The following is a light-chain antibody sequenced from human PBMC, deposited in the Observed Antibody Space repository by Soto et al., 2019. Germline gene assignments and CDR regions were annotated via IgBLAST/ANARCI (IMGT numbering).Light chain of an antibody. CDR1: QTVKTY. J-gene: IGKJ1*01. CDR2: GAS. CDR3: QQYHNWPPWT. Sequence: EIVMTQSPATLSVSPGERITLSCRASQTVKTYLAWYQQKPGRAPRLLIHGASTRATGISARFSGGGSGTEFTLTITSVQSDDSAVYYCQQYHNWPPWTFGQGTKVEIK. V-gene: IGKV3D-15*01.